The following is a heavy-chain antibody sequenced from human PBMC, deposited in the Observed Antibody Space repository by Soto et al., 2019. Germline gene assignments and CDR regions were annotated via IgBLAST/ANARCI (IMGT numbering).Heavy chain of an antibody. CDR2: IKQDGSEK. V-gene: IGHV3-7*04. D-gene: IGHD2-15*01. CDR3: AREPSGIDY. J-gene: IGHJ4*02. Sequence: EVQLVESGGGLVQPGGSLRLSCVVSGFTFNTYWMSWVRQAPGKGLEWVANIKQDGSEKYYVDSVKGRFTISRDNAKNSLYLQLTSLRAEDTALYYCAREPSGIDYWGQGTLVTVSS. CDR1: GFTFNTYW.